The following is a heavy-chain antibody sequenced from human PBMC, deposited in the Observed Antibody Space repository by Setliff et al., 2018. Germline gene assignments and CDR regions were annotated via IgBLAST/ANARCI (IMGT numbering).Heavy chain of an antibody. CDR3: ARDNWVDSVMVTEKGEF. Sequence: GGSLRLSCVASGFTFSAYGMSWVRQAPGKGLEWVSSVYNGNDETKYADSVKGRFTISRDRSKNTVYLQMNRLRAEDTAVYYCARDNWVDSVMVTEKGEFWGQGTLVTVSS. D-gene: IGHD5-18*01. CDR2: VYNGNDET. V-gene: IGHV3-23*01. J-gene: IGHJ4*02. CDR1: GFTFSAYG.